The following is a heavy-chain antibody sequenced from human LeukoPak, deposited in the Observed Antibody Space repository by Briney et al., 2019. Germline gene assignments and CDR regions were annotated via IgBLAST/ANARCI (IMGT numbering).Heavy chain of an antibody. CDR2: VYTSGST. CDR1: GGSISSYH. D-gene: IGHD5-18*01. V-gene: IGHV4-4*07. CDR3: ARDGLYSYGYSYFDY. Sequence: PSETLSLTCTVSGGSISSYHWSWIRQPAGKGLEWIGRVYTSGSTNYNPSLKSRVTMSVDTSKEQLSLKLSSVTAADTAVYYCARDGLYSYGYSYFDYWAREPWSPSPQ. J-gene: IGHJ4*02.